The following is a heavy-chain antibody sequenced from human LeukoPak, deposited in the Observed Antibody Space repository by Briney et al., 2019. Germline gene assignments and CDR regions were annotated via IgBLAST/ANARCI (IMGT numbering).Heavy chain of an antibody. Sequence: SVKVSCKPSGGTFSSYAISWVRQAPGQGVEWMGRILPILGIANYAQKFHGRGTMTRNTSISTAYMELGSLRSEDTAVYYCARGLISQRWLQSHYYGMDVWGQGTTVTVSS. V-gene: IGHV1-69*04. D-gene: IGHD5-12*01. CDR2: ILPILGIA. CDR3: ARGLISQRWLQSHYYGMDV. J-gene: IGHJ6*02. CDR1: GGTFSSYA.